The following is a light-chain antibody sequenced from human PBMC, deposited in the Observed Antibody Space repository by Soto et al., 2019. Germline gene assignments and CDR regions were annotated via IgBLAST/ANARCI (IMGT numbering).Light chain of an antibody. CDR3: QKSYSATRT. Sequence: DIQMTQSPFSLSASVGDRVTITCRASQSISNSLNWYQQRPGKAPKLLIYAASNLQSGVPSRFSGSGSGTYFTLTVSSLQPADFATYYCQKSYSATRTFGQGTKLEIK. CDR1: QSISNS. V-gene: IGKV1-39*01. J-gene: IGKJ2*01. CDR2: AAS.